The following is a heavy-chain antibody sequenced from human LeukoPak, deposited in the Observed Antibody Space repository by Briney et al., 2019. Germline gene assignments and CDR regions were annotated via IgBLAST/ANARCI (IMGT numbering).Heavy chain of an antibody. CDR2: IYDSGST. D-gene: IGHD2-15*01. CDR3: ARRTLTGYCSGGSCYAFFDY. Sequence: SETLSLTCTVAGGSISSYYWSWRRQPPGKGLEWIGYIYDSGSTNYNPSLKSRVTMSVDTSKNQSSLKLSSVTAADTAVYYCARRTLTGYCSGGSCYAFFDYWGQGTLVTVSS. V-gene: IGHV4-59*08. J-gene: IGHJ4*02. CDR1: GGSISSYY.